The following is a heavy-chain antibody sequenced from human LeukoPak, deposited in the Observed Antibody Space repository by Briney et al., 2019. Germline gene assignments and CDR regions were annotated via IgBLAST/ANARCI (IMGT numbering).Heavy chain of an antibody. CDR2: ISAYNGNT. J-gene: IGHJ4*02. V-gene: IGHV1-18*01. CDR3: ARDRGSSSWYYGREFDY. CDR1: GYTFTSYG. Sequence: ASVKVSCKASGYTFTSYGISWVRQAPGQGLEWMGWISAYNGNTNYAQKLQGRVTMTTDTSTSTAYMELRSLRSDDTAVYYCARDRGSSSWYYGREFDYWGQGTLVTVSS. D-gene: IGHD6-13*01.